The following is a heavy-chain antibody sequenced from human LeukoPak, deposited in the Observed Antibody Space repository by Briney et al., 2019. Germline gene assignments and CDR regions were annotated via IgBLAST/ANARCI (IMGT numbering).Heavy chain of an antibody. D-gene: IGHD3-22*01. CDR1: GFSFSSNV. CDR3: AKVGIGYYYPFDY. V-gene: IGHV3-30*18. J-gene: IGHJ4*02. CDR2: ISHDGNDK. Sequence: GRSLRLSCAASGFSFSSNVMHWVRQAPGKRLEWVAQISHDGNDKYYADSVKSRFTISRDNSKNTLFLQLDSLRAEDTAVYFCAKVGIGYYYPFDYWGQGTLVTVSS.